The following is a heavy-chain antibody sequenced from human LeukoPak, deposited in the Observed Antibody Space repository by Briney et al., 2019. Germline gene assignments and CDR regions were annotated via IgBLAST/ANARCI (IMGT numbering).Heavy chain of an antibody. V-gene: IGHV4-4*02. J-gene: IGHJ4*02. Sequence: GSLRLSCADSRFTFSNYWMSWVRQAPGKGRERVGEIYHSENTNYNPSLKSRVTISEDTSKNQFSLKLRSVTAADTGVYYCAREEIATEKYSFDYWGQGMLVTVSS. CDR2: IYHSENT. CDR1: RFTFSNYW. CDR3: AREEIATEKYSFDY. D-gene: IGHD1-14*01.